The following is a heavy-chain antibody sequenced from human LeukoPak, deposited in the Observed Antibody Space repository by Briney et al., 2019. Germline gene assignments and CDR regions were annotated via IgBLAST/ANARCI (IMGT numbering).Heavy chain of an antibody. Sequence: PGGSLRLSCAASGFTFSSYSMNWVRQAPGKGLEWVSSISSSSSYIYYADSVKGRFTISRDNAKNSLYLQMSSLRAEDTAVYYCARGPIDYYYDSSGYDYWGQGTLVTVSS. CDR1: GFTFSSYS. J-gene: IGHJ4*02. D-gene: IGHD3-22*01. CDR3: ARGPIDYYYDSSGYDY. CDR2: ISSSSSYI. V-gene: IGHV3-21*01.